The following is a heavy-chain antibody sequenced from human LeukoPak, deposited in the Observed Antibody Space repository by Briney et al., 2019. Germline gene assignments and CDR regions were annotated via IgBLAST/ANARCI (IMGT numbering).Heavy chain of an antibody. V-gene: IGHV4-59*01. Sequence: SETLSLTCTVSGGSISSYYWSWIRQPPGKGLEWIGYIYYSGSTNYNPSLESRVTISVDTSKNQFSLKLSSVTAADTAVYYCARADGGDPDRYDYWGQGTLVTVSS. CDR2: IYYSGST. CDR1: GGSISSYY. D-gene: IGHD4-23*01. J-gene: IGHJ4*02. CDR3: ARADGGDPDRYDY.